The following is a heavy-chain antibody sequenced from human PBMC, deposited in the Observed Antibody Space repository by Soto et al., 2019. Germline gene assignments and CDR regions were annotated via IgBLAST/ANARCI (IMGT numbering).Heavy chain of an antibody. D-gene: IGHD3-16*02. CDR3: ATDSMITFGGVIAYYYYGMDV. CDR1: GYTFTSYG. CDR2: ISAYNGNT. V-gene: IGHV1-18*01. Sequence: ASVKVSCKASGYTFTSYGISWVRQAPGQGLEWMGWISAYNGNTNYAQKLQGRVTMTEDTSTDTAYMELSSLRSEDTAVYYCATDSMITFGGVIAYYYYGMDVWGQGTTVTVSS. J-gene: IGHJ6*02.